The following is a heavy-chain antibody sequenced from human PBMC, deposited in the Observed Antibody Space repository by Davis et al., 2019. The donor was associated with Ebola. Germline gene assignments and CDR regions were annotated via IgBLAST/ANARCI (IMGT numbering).Heavy chain of an antibody. D-gene: IGHD6-19*01. CDR3: ARGSSGWYQGAFDI. J-gene: IGHJ3*02. Sequence: PSETLSLTCTVSGGSISSHYWGWIRQPPGKGLEWIGYIYYSGSTNYNPSLKSRVTISVDTSKNQFSLKLSSVTAADTAVYYCARGSSGWYQGAFDIWGQGTMVTVSS. V-gene: IGHV4-59*11. CDR1: GGSISSHY. CDR2: IYYSGST.